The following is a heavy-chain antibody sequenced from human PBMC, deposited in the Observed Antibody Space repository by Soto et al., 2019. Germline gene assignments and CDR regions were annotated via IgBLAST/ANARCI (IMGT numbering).Heavy chain of an antibody. D-gene: IGHD3-22*01. CDR1: GGSISSFY. V-gene: IGHV4-59*01. Sequence: PSETLSLTCTVFGGSISSFYWSWIRQPPGKGLEWIGYIYYSGSTNYNPSLKSRVTISVDTSKNQFSLKLSSVTAADTAVYYCARSGYYAFDYWGQGTLVTVSS. CDR3: ARSGYYAFDY. J-gene: IGHJ4*02. CDR2: IYYSGST.